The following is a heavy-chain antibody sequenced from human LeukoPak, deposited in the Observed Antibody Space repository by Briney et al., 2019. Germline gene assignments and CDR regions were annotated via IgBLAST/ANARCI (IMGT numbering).Heavy chain of an antibody. D-gene: IGHD6-13*01. CDR2: IKQDGSEK. V-gene: IGHV3-7*01. J-gene: IGHJ6*02. Sequence: PGGSLRLSCAASGFTFSSYWMSWVRQAPGKGLEWVANIKQDGSEKYYVDSVKGRFTISRDNAKNSLYLQMNSLRAEDTAVYYCARILTGSWYVYYYGMDVWGQGTTVTVSS. CDR3: ARILTGSWYVYYYGMDV. CDR1: GFTFSSYW.